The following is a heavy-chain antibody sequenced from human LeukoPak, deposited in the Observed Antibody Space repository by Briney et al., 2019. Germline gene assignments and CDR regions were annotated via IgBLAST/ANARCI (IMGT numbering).Heavy chain of an antibody. CDR1: GFTFSRYS. J-gene: IGHJ4*02. Sequence: PGGSLRLSCAASGFTFSRYSMNWVRQAPGKGLEWVSSISTSSSFLYYADSVKGRFTISRDNAKNSLYLQMNSLRAEDTAVCYCARGKEPVAGSLSHFDYWGQGTLVTVSS. CDR3: ARGKEPVAGSLSHFDY. D-gene: IGHD6-19*01. CDR2: ISTSSSFL. V-gene: IGHV3-21*01.